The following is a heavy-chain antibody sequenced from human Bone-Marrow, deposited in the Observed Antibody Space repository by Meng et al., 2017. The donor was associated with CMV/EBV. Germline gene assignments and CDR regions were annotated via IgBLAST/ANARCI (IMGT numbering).Heavy chain of an antibody. CDR3: ARDNTYITIFGVVSSFDP. J-gene: IGHJ5*02. Sequence: GGSLRLSCAASGFTFSGYAITWVRQAPGKGLEWVSYISSSGSTIYYADSVKGRFTISRDNAKNSLYLQMNSLRAEDTAVYYCARDNTYITIFGVVSSFDPWGQGTLVTVSS. V-gene: IGHV3-48*03. CDR2: ISSSGSTI. CDR1: GFTFSGYA. D-gene: IGHD3-3*01.